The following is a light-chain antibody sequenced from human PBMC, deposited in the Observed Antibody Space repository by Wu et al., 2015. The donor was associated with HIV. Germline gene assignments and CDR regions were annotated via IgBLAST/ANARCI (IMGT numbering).Light chain of an antibody. V-gene: IGKV3-20*01. J-gene: IGKJ1*01. Sequence: EMVLTQSPATLSVSPGERATLSCRASQTVTSNYLAWYQQKPGQTPRLLIYGASRRATGIPDRFSGSGSGTDFTLTISRLEPEDFAVYYCQQYGSSPQTFGQGTKVEIK. CDR3: QQYGSSPQT. CDR1: QTVTSNY. CDR2: GAS.